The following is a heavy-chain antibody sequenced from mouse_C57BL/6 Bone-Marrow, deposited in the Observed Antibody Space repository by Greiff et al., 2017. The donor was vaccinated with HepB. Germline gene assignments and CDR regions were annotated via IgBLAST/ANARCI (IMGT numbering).Heavy chain of an antibody. J-gene: IGHJ3*01. V-gene: IGHV14-1*01. D-gene: IGHD2-10*02. Sequence: VQLKESGAELVRPGASVKLSCTASGFNIKDYYMHWVKQRPEQGLEWIGRIDPEDGDTEYAPKFQGKATMTADTSSNTAYLQLISLTSEDTAVYYCSTEYGKGAFAYWGQGTLVTVSA. CDR1: GFNIKDYY. CDR2: IDPEDGDT. CDR3: STEYGKGAFAY.